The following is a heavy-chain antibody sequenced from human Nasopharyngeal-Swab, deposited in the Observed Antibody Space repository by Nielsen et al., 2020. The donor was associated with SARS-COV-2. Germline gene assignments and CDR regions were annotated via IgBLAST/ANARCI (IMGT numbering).Heavy chain of an antibody. CDR1: GGSISTYY. CDR3: ARGSFFDSSGYYAPSFDY. CDR2: IYYNGIT. D-gene: IGHD3-22*01. J-gene: IGHJ4*02. Sequence: SEPLSLTCTVSGGSISTYYWTWIRQPPGKGLEWIGYIYYNGITNYNPSLKSRVTISVDMSQNQFSLRLSSVTAADTAVYYCARGSFFDSSGYYAPSFDYWGQGTLVTVSS. V-gene: IGHV4-59*01.